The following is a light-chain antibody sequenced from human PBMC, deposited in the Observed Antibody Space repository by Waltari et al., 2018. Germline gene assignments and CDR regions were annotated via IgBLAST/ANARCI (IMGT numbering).Light chain of an antibody. CDR2: DAS. CDR1: QSVGKY. J-gene: IGKJ1*01. V-gene: IGKV3-20*01. CDR3: QKYVSLPAT. Sequence: EIVLTQSPCILSLSPGERATLSCRASQSVGKYLAWYQQKPGQAPRLLIYDASSRASGIPDRFSGSGSGTDFSLTISRLEPEDFAVYYCQKYVSLPATFGQGTRVEVK.